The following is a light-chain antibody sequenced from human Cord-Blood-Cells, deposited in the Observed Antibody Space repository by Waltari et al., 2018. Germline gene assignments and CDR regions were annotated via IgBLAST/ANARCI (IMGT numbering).Light chain of an antibody. CDR1: SRYVGSYNL. J-gene: IGLJ3*02. CDR2: EGS. V-gene: IGLV2-23*01. Sequence: SALPQPSSASGSPEQSITISCTRPSRYVGSYNLVSCYQQHPGKAPKLMIYEGSKRPSGVSNRFSGSKSGNTASLTISGLQAEDEADYYCCSYAGSSTWLFGGGTKLTVL. CDR3: CSYAGSSTWL.